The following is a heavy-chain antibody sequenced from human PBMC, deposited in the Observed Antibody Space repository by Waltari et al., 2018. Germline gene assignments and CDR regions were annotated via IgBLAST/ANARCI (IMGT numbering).Heavy chain of an antibody. D-gene: IGHD3-3*01. V-gene: IGHV1-2*02. CDR3: AITLRGRSGLDWYFDI. Sequence: QVQLVQSGAEVKKPGASVKVSCKASGYTFTGYYLPWVRQAPGQGLEWMGWINPNSGGTNYAQKFQGRVTMTRDTSISTADMELSRLRSDDTAVYYCAITLRGRSGLDWYFDIWGRGTLVTVSS. CDR2: INPNSGGT. J-gene: IGHJ2*01. CDR1: GYTFTGYY.